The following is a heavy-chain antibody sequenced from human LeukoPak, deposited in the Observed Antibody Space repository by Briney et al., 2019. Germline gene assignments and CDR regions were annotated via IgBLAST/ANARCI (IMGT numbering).Heavy chain of an antibody. D-gene: IGHD3-22*01. J-gene: IGHJ3*02. CDR3: AKEANYYDSSGYYGSGSFDI. V-gene: IGHV3-9*01. Sequence: GGSLRLSCAASGFTFDDYAMHWVRQAPGKGLEWVSGISWNSGSIGYADSAKGRFTISRDNAKNSLYLQMNSLRAEDTALYYCAKEANYYDSSGYYGSGSFDIWGQGTMVTVSS. CDR1: GFTFDDYA. CDR2: ISWNSGSI.